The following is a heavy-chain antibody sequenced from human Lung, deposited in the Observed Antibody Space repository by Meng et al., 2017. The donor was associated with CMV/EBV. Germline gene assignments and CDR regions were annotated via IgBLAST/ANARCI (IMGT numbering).Heavy chain of an antibody. J-gene: IGHJ6*02. V-gene: IGHV1-8*01. Sequence: ASVKVSXKASGYTFTTYDINWVRQATGQGLEWMGWMNPNIGNTGYAQKFQGRVTLTRVTSISTAYMELSSLTSDDTAVYYCARTRIEVEPDGRKIKYYNYGMDVWGQGTTVTVSS. CDR2: MNPNIGNT. CDR3: ARTRIEVEPDGRKIKYYNYGMDV. D-gene: IGHD2-2*01. CDR1: GYTFTTYD.